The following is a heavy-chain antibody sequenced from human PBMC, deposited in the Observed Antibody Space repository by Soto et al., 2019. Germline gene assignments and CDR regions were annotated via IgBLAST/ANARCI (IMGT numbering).Heavy chain of an antibody. CDR2: IYYSGST. CDR3: ARGRIAAAGTGV. J-gene: IGHJ6*02. V-gene: IGHV4-59*01. CDR1: GGSISSYY. D-gene: IGHD6-13*01. Sequence: QVQLQESGPGLVKPSETLSLTCTVSGGSISSYYWSWIRQPPGKGLEWIGYIYYSGSTNYNPSLKGRVTISVDTSKNQFALKLSSVTAADTAVYYCARGRIAAAGTGVWGQGTTVTVSS.